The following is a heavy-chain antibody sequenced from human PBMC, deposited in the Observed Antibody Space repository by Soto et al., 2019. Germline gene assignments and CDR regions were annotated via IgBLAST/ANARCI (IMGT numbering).Heavy chain of an antibody. J-gene: IGHJ6*02. V-gene: IGHV4-39*01. Sequence: QLQLQESGPGLVKPSETLSLTCTVSGGSISSTSYYWGWIRQPPGKGLEWIGSIYYSGSTYNNPSLKSRVTKSVDTSKNQFSLKLSSVTAADTAMYYCARLGKSYGSTYYFGMDVWGQGTTVTVSS. D-gene: IGHD6-13*01. CDR2: IYYSGST. CDR1: GGSISSTSYY. CDR3: ARLGKSYGSTYYFGMDV.